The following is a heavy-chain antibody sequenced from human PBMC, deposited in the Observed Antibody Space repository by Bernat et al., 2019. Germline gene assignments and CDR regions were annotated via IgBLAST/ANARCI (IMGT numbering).Heavy chain of an antibody. V-gene: IGHV3-33*01. Sequence: QVHLVESGGGVVQPGRSLRLSCAASGFTISSYGMHWVRQAPGKGLEWVALIWYDGSNKYYADSVKGRFTISRDNSKSTLSLQMNSLRAEDTAVYYCARDPDYGDYTYYFDYWGQGTLVTVSS. CDR1: GFTISSYG. J-gene: IGHJ4*02. CDR3: ARDPDYGDYTYYFDY. D-gene: IGHD4-17*01. CDR2: IWYDGSNK.